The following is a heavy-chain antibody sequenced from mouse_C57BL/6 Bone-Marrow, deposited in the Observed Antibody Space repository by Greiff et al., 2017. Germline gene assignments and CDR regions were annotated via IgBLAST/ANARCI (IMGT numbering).Heavy chain of an antibody. V-gene: IGHV1-50*01. CDR1: GYTFTSYW. CDR2: IDPSDSYT. Sequence: QVQLQQPGAELVKPGASVKLSCKASGYTFTSYWMQWVKQRPGQGLEWIGEIDPSDSYTNYNQKFKGKDKLTVDTSSRTAYLQLSSLTSEDSVVYYCARHYGRGFAGWGTRTTVIVSP. J-gene: IGHJ1*03. D-gene: IGHD1-1*01. CDR3: ARHYGRGFAG.